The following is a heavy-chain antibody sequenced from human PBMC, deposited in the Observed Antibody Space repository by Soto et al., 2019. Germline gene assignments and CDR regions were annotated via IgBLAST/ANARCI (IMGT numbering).Heavy chain of an antibody. CDR2: IIPIFGTA. CDR3: ARASCSGGSCYPYYFDY. V-gene: IGHV1-69*12. Sequence: QVQLVQSGAEVKKPGSSVKVSSKASGGTFSSYAISWVRQAPGQGLEWMGGIIPIFGTANYAQKFQGRVTTTADESTSTASMELSSVRSEDTAVYYCARASCSGGSCYPYYFDYWGQGTLVTVSS. D-gene: IGHD2-15*01. J-gene: IGHJ4*02. CDR1: GGTFSSYA.